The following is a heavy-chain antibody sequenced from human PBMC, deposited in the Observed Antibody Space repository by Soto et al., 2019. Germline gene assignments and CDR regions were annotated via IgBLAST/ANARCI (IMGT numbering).Heavy chain of an antibody. CDR1: GFTFSSYS. Sequence: PGGSLRLSCAASGFTFSSYSMNWVRQAPGKGLEWVSSISSSSSYIYYADSVKGRFTISRDNAKNSLYLQMNSLRAEDTAVYYCAPWIAAAGDNPYCGQGTLVTVSS. V-gene: IGHV3-21*01. J-gene: IGHJ4*02. CDR3: APWIAAAGDNPY. CDR2: ISSSSSYI. D-gene: IGHD6-13*01.